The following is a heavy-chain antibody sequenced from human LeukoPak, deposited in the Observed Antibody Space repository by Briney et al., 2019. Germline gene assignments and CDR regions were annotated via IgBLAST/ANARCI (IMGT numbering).Heavy chain of an antibody. D-gene: IGHD2-21*01. CDR2: IIPIFGTA. CDR3: ARGEVIAIGDAFDI. V-gene: IGHV1-69*05. Sequence: GASVKVSCKASGGTFSSYAISWVRQAPGQGLEWMGGIIPIFGTANYAQKFQGRVTITTDESTSTAYMELSSLRSEDTAVYYCARGEVIAIGDAFDIWGQGTMVTVSS. J-gene: IGHJ3*02. CDR1: GGTFSSYA.